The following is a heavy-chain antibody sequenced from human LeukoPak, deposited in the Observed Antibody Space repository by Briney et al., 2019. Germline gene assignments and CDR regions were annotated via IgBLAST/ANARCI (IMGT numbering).Heavy chain of an antibody. J-gene: IGHJ5*02. CDR2: ISSSSSTI. V-gene: IGHV3-48*01. CDR1: GFTFSSYS. D-gene: IGHD3-22*01. Sequence: GGSLRLSCAASGFTFSSYSMNWVRQAPGKGLEWVSYISSSSSTIYYADSVKGRFTISRDNAKNSLYLQMNSLRAEDTAVYYCARDDSSGYGTNWFDPWGQGTLVTVSS. CDR3: ARDDSSGYGTNWFDP.